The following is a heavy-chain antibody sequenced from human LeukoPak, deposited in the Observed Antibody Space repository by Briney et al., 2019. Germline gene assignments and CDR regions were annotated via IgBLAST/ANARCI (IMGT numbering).Heavy chain of an antibody. CDR1: GYTFTGYY. J-gene: IGHJ5*02. CDR2: MNPNSGNT. CDR3: ARPLLGINWFDP. D-gene: IGHD7-27*01. Sequence: ASVKVSCKPSGYTFTGYYIHWVRQATGQGLEWMGWMNPNSGNTGYAQKFQGRVTMTRNTSISTAYMELSSLRSEDTAVYYCARPLLGINWFDPWGQGTLVTVSS. V-gene: IGHV1-8*02.